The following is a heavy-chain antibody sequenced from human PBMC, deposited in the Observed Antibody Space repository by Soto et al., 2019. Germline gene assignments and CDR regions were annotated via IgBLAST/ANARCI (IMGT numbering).Heavy chain of an antibody. Sequence: QVQLQESGPGLVKPSQTLSLTCTVSGGSISSGGYYWSWIRQHPGKGLEWIGYIYYSGSTYYNPSLKSRVTISVDTSKNQFSLKLSSVTAADTAMYYCARTADYDFWSGYYPPESDAFDIWGQGTMVTVSS. V-gene: IGHV4-31*03. CDR3: ARTADYDFWSGYYPPESDAFDI. CDR1: GGSISSGGYY. CDR2: IYYSGST. J-gene: IGHJ3*02. D-gene: IGHD3-3*01.